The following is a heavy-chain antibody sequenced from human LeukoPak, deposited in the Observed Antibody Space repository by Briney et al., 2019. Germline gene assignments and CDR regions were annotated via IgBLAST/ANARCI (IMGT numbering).Heavy chain of an antibody. V-gene: IGHV3-53*01. CDR2: IYSGDNT. D-gene: IGHD4-17*01. J-gene: IGHJ6*03. CDR1: GFTVSNNY. CDR3: ARSYGDGRLYYMDV. Sequence: GGSLRLSCAASGFTVSNNYMSWVRQAPGKGLEWVSVIYSGDNTYYADSVKGRFTISRDNSKNTLYLQMNSLRAEDTAVYYCARSYGDGRLYYMDVWGKGTTVTVSS.